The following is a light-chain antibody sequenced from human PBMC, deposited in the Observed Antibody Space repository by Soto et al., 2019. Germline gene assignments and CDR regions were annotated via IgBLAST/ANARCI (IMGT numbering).Light chain of an antibody. V-gene: IGLV1-47*01. CDR3: AAWDDSLSAWV. CDR1: SYNVGKNL. Sequence: QSVLTQPPSASGTPGQRVTISCSGGSYNVGKNLVYWYQQRPGTAPKLIIFKNNQRPSGAPDRFSGSNSGSSASLAISGLRSEDEADYFCAAWDDSLSAWVFGGGTKVTVL. J-gene: IGLJ3*02. CDR2: KNN.